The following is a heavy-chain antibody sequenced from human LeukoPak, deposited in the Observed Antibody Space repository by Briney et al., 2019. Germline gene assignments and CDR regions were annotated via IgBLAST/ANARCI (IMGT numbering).Heavy chain of an antibody. V-gene: IGHV1-69*05. CDR2: IIPIFGIA. Sequence: GASVKVSCKASGGTFSSYAISWVRQAPGQGLEWMGGIIPIFGIANYAQKFQGRVTITTDESTSTAYMELSSLRSEDTAVYYRARDAGIAAASYFVYWGQGTLVTVSS. CDR1: GGTFSSYA. J-gene: IGHJ4*02. D-gene: IGHD6-13*01. CDR3: ARDAGIAAASYFVY.